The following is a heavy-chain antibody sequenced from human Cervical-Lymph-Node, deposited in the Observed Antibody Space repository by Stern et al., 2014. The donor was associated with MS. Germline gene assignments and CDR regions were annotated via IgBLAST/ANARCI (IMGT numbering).Heavy chain of an antibody. D-gene: IGHD5-18*01. J-gene: IGHJ4*02. V-gene: IGHV3-11*06. CDR2: ITSSSTYT. Sequence: MQLVESGGGLVKPGGSLRLSCAASGFTFSNHYMSWIHQAPGKGLDRVSYITSSSTYTNYADSVKGRFTISRDNAKNSLYLQMNSLRVEDTAVYYCARIPRGYSYDQYYFDYWGQGTLVTVS. CDR3: ARIPRGYSYDQYYFDY. CDR1: GFTFSNHY.